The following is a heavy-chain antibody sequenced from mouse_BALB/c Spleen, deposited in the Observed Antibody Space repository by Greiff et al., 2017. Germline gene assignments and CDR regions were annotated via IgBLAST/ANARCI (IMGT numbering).Heavy chain of an antibody. CDR3: AREGYGSSYEAY. CDR1: GFTFTDYY. D-gene: IGHD1-1*01. V-gene: IGHV7-3*02. Sequence: DVQLQESGGGLVQPGGSLRLSCATSGFTFTDYYMSWVRQPPGKALEWLGFIRNKANGYTTEYSASVKGRFTISRANSQSILYLQMNTLRAEDSATYYCAREGYGSSYEAYWGQGTLVTVSA. J-gene: IGHJ3*01. CDR2: IRNKANGYTT.